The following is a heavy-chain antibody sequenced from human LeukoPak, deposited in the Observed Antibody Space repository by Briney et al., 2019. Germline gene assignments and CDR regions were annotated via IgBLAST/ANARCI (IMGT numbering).Heavy chain of an antibody. CDR2: INPNSGGT. V-gene: IGHV1-2*02. J-gene: IGHJ4*02. CDR3: ARGGRAVAGTRDPFDY. D-gene: IGHD6-19*01. CDR1: GYTFTGYY. Sequence: ASVKVSCKASGYTFTGYYMHWVRQAPGQGLEWMGWINPNSGGTNYAQKFQGRVTVTRDTSISTAYMELSRLRSDDTAVYYCARGGRAVAGTRDPFDYWGQGTLVTVSS.